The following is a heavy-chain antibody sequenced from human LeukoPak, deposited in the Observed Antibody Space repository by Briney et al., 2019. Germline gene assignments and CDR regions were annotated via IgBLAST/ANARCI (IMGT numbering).Heavy chain of an antibody. CDR1: GFTFSDYA. D-gene: IGHD4-17*01. CDR2: ISGSGGRS. V-gene: IGHV3-23*01. J-gene: IGHJ4*02. CDR3: AKDIYAYVTNCFFDY. Sequence: GGSLRLSCVVSGFTFSDYAMSWVRQAPGKGLEWVSTISGSGGRSYSEDPVKGRFTISRDHSKNMLYLQMNSLRAEDTAIYYCAKDIYAYVTNCFFDYWGQGSLVTVSS.